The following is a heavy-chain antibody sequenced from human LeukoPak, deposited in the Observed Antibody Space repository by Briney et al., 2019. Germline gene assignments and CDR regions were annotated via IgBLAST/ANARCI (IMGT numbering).Heavy chain of an antibody. J-gene: IGHJ4*02. Sequence: SGTLSLTCGVSGGSISTTNWWTWVRQPPGGGLEWIGEVHLSGRTHYNPSLESRVTMSVDMSENHISLRLTSVTAADTAVYYCAREGGPYRPLDYSGQGTLVTVSS. CDR3: AREGGPYRPLDY. CDR1: GGSISTTNW. V-gene: IGHV4-4*02. CDR2: VHLSGRT.